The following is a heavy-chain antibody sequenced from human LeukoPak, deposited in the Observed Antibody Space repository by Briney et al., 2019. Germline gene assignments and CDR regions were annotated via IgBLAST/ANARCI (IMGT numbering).Heavy chain of an antibody. D-gene: IGHD3-22*01. CDR3: VGGDSREL. CDR1: GFTFNTYT. J-gene: IGHJ4*02. Sequence: GGSLRLSCAGSGFTFNTYTMNSVRQAPGKGLEWISSIGRTSVDKYYAASVRGRFTISRDNSKNSLYVEMSSLRAEDTAVYYCVGGDSRELWGQGTLVTVSS. CDR2: IGRTSVDK. V-gene: IGHV3-21*01.